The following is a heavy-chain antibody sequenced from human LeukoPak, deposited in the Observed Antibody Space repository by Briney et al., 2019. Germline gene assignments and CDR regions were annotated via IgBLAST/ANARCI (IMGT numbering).Heavy chain of an antibody. CDR3: AKLDGSGAGSSRPPIDY. CDR1: GFTFSSYW. D-gene: IGHD3-10*01. Sequence: GGSVRLSCAASGFTFSSYWMHWVRHAPGKGLVWVSRHKCYGSSTSYADSVKGRLTFSRDSAKNTLYLQIKSLGAEDTAIYYCAKLDGSGAGSSRPPIDYWGQGSLVTVSS. J-gene: IGHJ4*02. CDR2: HKCYGSST. V-gene: IGHV3-74*01.